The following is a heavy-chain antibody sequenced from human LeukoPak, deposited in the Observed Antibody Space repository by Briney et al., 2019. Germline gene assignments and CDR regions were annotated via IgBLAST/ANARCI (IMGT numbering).Heavy chain of an antibody. CDR2: ISWNSGSI. CDR1: GFTFDDYA. Sequence: GRSLRLSCAASGFTFDDYAMHWVRQAPGKGLEWVSGISWNSGSIGYADSVKGRFTISRDNAKNSLYLQMNSLRAEDTALCYCAKDVVTGTGFFFIMDVWGKGTTVTVSS. CDR3: AKDVVTGTGFFFIMDV. V-gene: IGHV3-9*01. J-gene: IGHJ6*03. D-gene: IGHD6-25*01.